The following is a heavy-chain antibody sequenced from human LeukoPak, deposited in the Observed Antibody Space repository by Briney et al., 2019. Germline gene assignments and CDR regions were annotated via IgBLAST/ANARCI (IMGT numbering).Heavy chain of an antibody. V-gene: IGHV3-53*01. D-gene: IGHD2-21*01. Sequence: GGSLRLSCAASGFTVSSNYISWVRQAPGKGLEWVSVIYSVGSTYYADSVKGRFTISRDNSKNTLYLQMNSLRAADTAVYYCARIPVQDDAFDIWGQGTMVTVSS. J-gene: IGHJ3*02. CDR3: ARIPVQDDAFDI. CDR2: IYSVGST. CDR1: GFTVSSNY.